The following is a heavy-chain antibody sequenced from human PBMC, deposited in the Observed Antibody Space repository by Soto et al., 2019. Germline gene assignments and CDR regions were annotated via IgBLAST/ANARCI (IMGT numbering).Heavy chain of an antibody. Sequence: GGSLRLSCAASVFTFSDYYMSWIRQAPGKGLEWVSYISSSGSTIYYADSVKGRFTISRDNAKNSLYLQMNSLRAEDTAVYYCARGPYSSGSGETLRPYYFDYWGQGTLVTVS. CDR1: VFTFSDYY. CDR3: ARGPYSSGSGETLRPYYFDY. V-gene: IGHV3-11*01. D-gene: IGHD2-15*01. J-gene: IGHJ4*02. CDR2: ISSSGSTI.